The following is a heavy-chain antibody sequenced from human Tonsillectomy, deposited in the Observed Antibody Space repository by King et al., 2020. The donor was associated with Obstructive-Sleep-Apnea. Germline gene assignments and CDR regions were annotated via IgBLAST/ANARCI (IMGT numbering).Heavy chain of an antibody. CDR1: GLSFTYAW. J-gene: IGHJ6*04. CDR3: THLSDFYYTMAV. V-gene: IGHV3-15*01. CDR2: IKSNPGGGTA. Sequence: VQLVESGGDLVNPGGSLTLSCAASGLSFTYAWMNWVRQAPGKGLEWVGRIKSNPGGGTADYAAPVKGRFTISRDDSKNTLYLQMSSLKTEDTAVYYCTHLSDFYYTMAVWGKGTTVTVSS.